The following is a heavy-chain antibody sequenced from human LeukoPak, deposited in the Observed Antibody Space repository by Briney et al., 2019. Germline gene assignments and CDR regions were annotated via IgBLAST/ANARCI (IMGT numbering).Heavy chain of an antibody. V-gene: IGHV4-59*01. J-gene: IGHJ4*02. CDR2: IYYSGNT. D-gene: IGHD3-22*01. Sequence: SETLSLTCTVSGGSMSYYWSWIRQPPGKGLEWIGFIYYSGNTNYNPSLKSRVTMSVDPSKNQFSLKVTSVTAADTAVYYCARGSYDSSGLDYWGQGTLVTVSS. CDR3: ARGSYDSSGLDY. CDR1: GGSMSYY.